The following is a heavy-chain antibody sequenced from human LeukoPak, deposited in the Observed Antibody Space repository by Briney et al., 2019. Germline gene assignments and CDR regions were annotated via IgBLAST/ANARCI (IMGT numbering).Heavy chain of an antibody. V-gene: IGHV1-58*01. CDR1: GFTFTNSA. CDR2: IVVGSGNT. CDR3: VAVRSDIVAR. D-gene: IGHD2-15*01. J-gene: IGHJ4*02. Sequence: ASVKVSCKASGFTFTNSALQWLRQARGQRLEWIGYIVVGSGNTNYAQKFQERVTITRDMSTSTAYMELSSLRSEDTAVYYCVAVRSDIVARWGQGTLVTVSS.